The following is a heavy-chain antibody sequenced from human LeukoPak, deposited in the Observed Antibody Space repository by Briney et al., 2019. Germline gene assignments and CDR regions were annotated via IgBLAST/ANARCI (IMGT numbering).Heavy chain of an antibody. J-gene: IGHJ4*02. CDR2: VSGSSRDT. V-gene: IGHV3-23*01. CDR3: AREPPDYYDSSDAATTGAPDY. Sequence: GSLRLSCAASGFTVGNYALSWVRQALGKGLEWVSSVSGSSRDTYYADSVKGRFTMSRDNSKNTLFLQMNSLRAEDTAVYYCAREPPDYYDSSDAATTGAPDYWGQGTLVTVSS. CDR1: GFTVGNYA. D-gene: IGHD3-22*01.